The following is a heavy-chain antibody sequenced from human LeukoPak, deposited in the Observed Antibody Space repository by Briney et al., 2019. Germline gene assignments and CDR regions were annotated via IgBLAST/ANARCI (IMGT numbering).Heavy chain of an antibody. CDR3: ASSLVG. Sequence: GGSLRLSCAASGFTFSSYWTYWVRQGPGKGLVCVSGINSDGSSIGYADSVKGRFTISRDNAKNTLYLQMNSLRAEDTAVYYCASSLVGWGQGTLVTVSS. CDR2: INSDGSSI. J-gene: IGHJ4*02. CDR1: GFTFSSYW. D-gene: IGHD6-6*01. V-gene: IGHV3-74*01.